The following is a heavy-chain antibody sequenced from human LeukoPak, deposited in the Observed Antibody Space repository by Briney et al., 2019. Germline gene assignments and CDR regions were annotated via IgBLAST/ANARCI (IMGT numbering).Heavy chain of an antibody. Sequence: GGSLRLSCTVSGFTVSSNSMSWVRQAPGKGLEWVSFIYSGGNTHYSDSLKGRFTISRDNSKNTLYLQMNSLRVEDTAVYYCARRAGAYSHPYDYWGQGTLVTVSS. V-gene: IGHV3-53*01. D-gene: IGHD4/OR15-4a*01. CDR3: ARRAGAYSHPYDY. CDR1: GFTVSSNS. CDR2: IYSGGNT. J-gene: IGHJ4*02.